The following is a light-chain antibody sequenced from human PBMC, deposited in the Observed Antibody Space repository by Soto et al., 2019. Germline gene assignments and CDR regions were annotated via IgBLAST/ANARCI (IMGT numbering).Light chain of an antibody. V-gene: IGKV1-27*01. J-gene: IGKJ1*01. CDR3: QKYNTATMT. CDR2: GAS. Sequence: DIQMTQSPSSLSASVGDRVTITCRASQGISNYLAWYQQKPGKVPKLLIYGASTLQSGVPSRFSGSGSGTDCTLTISSLQPEDVATYYCQKYNTATMTCGQVTKVQFK. CDR1: QGISNY.